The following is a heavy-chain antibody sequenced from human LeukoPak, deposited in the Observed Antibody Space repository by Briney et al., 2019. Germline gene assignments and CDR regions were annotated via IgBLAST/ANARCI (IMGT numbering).Heavy chain of an antibody. CDR2: ISRNGGST. D-gene: IGHD3-22*01. J-gene: IGHJ4*02. Sequence: GRSLRLSCAASGFTFSSYAMHWVRQAPKKGLEYVSAISRNGGSTYYANSVKGRFTISRDNSKNTLYLQMGSLRAEDMAVYYCARDEMYDSSGYYHYYFDYWGQGTLVTVSS. CDR3: ARDEMYDSSGYYHYYFDY. V-gene: IGHV3-64*01. CDR1: GFTFSSYA.